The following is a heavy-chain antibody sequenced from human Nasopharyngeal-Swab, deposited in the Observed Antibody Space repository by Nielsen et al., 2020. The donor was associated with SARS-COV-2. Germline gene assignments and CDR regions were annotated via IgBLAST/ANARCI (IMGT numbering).Heavy chain of an antibody. J-gene: IGHJ6*02. CDR2: IKSKTDGGTT. CDR1: GFTFSNAW. V-gene: IGHV3-15*01. D-gene: IGHD6-19*01. CDR3: TTDRAGPYYYYGMDV. Sequence: GESLKISCAASGFTFSNAWMSWVRQAPGKGQEWVGRIKSKTDGGTTDYAAPVKGRFTISRDDSKNTLYLQMNSLKTEDTAVYYCTTDRAGPYYYYGMDVWGQGTTVTVSS.